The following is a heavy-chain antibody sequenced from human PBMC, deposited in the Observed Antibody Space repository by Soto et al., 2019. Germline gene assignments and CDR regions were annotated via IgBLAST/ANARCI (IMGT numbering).Heavy chain of an antibody. CDR2: INHSGSA. V-gene: IGHV4-34*01. J-gene: IGHJ4*02. CDR1: GGSFSGYY. CDR3: ARGTPIEAAVIFDY. Sequence: SETLSLTCAVYGGSFSGYYWSWIRQPPGKGLEWIGEINHSGSANYNPSLKSRVTISVDTSKNQFSLKLSSVTAADTAVYYCARGTPIEAAVIFDYWGQGTLVTVSS. D-gene: IGHD6-13*01.